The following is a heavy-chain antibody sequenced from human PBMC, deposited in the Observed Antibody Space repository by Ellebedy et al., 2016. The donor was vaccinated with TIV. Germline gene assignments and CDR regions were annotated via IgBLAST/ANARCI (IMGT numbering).Heavy chain of an antibody. D-gene: IGHD1-26*01. CDR1: GFIVSGYW. J-gene: IGHJ4*02. CDR3: ARILSGPYFDH. CDR2: IKQDGSEK. Sequence: PGGSLRLSCAASGFIVSGYWMSWVRQAPGKGPEWVAQIKQDGSEKYYVDSVKGRFSISRDNAKNSLYLQMNSLRAEDTAVYFCARILSGPYFDHWGQGSLVTVSS. V-gene: IGHV3-7*01.